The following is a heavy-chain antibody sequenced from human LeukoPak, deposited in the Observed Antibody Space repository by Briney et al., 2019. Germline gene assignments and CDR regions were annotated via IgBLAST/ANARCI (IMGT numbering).Heavy chain of an antibody. V-gene: IGHV3-48*01. J-gene: IGHJ1*01. D-gene: IGHD3-10*01. Sequence: GGSLRLSCAASGFTFSSYSMNWVRQAPGKGLEWVSYISSSSSTIYYADSVKGRFTISRDNAKNSLYLQMNSLRAEDTAVYYCARGSGSKVFQHWGQGTLVTVSS. CDR1: GFTFSSYS. CDR2: ISSSSSTI. CDR3: ARGSGSKVFQH.